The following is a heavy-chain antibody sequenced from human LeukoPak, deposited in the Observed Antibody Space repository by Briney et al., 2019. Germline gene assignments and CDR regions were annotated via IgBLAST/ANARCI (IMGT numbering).Heavy chain of an antibody. CDR3: ARVSYDSSSYYYDLDY. J-gene: IGHJ4*02. CDR2: INPNSGGT. V-gene: IGHV1-2*02. Sequence: ASVRVSCKASGYTFTGYYIHWVRQAPGQGLEWMGWINPNSGGTNFAQKFRGRVAMTGDTSISTAYMELNRVRSDDTAVYFCARVSYDSSSYYYDLDYWSQGTLVTVSS. CDR1: GYTFTGYY. D-gene: IGHD3-22*01.